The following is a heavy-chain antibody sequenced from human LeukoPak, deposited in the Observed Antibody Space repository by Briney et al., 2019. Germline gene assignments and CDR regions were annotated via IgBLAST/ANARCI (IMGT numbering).Heavy chain of an antibody. CDR2: IYPGDSDT. D-gene: IGHD3-16*01. J-gene: IGHJ3*02. V-gene: IGHV5-51*01. CDR3: ARRGEYRPYAFDI. Sequence: PGESLKISCKASGYSFTIYWIGWVRQMPGKGLEWMGIIYPGDSDTRYSPSFQGQVTISADKSISTAYLQWSSLKASDTAMYYCARRGEYRPYAFDIWGQGTMVTVSS. CDR1: GYSFTIYW.